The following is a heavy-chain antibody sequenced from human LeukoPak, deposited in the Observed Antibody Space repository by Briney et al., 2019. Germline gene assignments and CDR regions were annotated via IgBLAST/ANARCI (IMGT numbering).Heavy chain of an antibody. V-gene: IGHV3-21*01. CDR2: ISSSSSYI. D-gene: IGHD6-19*01. CDR1: GFTFSSYS. Sequence: PGGSLRLSCAAPGFTFSSYSMNWVRQAPGKGLEWVSSISSSSSYIYYADSVKGRFTISRDNAKNSLYLQMNSLRAEDTAVYYCARDGSGSADFDYWGQGTLVTVSS. J-gene: IGHJ4*02. CDR3: ARDGSGSADFDY.